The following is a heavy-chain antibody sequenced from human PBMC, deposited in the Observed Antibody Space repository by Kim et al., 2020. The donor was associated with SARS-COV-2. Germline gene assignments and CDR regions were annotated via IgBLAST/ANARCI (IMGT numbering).Heavy chain of an antibody. CDR2: IRSKAYGGTT. J-gene: IGHJ4*02. CDR3: TRGLVIAARPDFDY. CDR1: GFTFGDYA. Sequence: GGSLRLSCTASGFTFGDYAMSWFRQAPGKGLEWVGFIRSKAYGGTTEYAASVKGRFTISRDDSKSIAYLQMNSLKTEDTAVYYCTRGLVIAARPDFDYWGQGTLVTVSS. V-gene: IGHV3-49*03. D-gene: IGHD6-6*01.